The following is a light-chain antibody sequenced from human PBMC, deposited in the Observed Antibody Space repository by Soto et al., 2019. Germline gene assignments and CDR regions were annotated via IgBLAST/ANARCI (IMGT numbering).Light chain of an antibody. J-gene: IGKJ4*01. CDR3: LQLNDYPLS. Sequence: DVQLTQSPSFLSAFVGDRVTITCRASQGIRNNLAWHQQKPGKAPNLLIYDTSTLLSGVPSRFSGSTSGIEFTLISSSLQPEDSATYYCLQLNDYPLSFGGGTKVSI. CDR1: QGIRNN. V-gene: IGKV1-9*01. CDR2: DTS.